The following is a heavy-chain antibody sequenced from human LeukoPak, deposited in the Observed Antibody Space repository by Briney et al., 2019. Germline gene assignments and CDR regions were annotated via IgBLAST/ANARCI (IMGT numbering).Heavy chain of an antibody. J-gene: IGHJ4*02. CDR3: ATRGAYSSSWSLHY. CDR2: ISGSGGST. D-gene: IGHD6-13*01. CDR1: GFTFSSYA. V-gene: IGHV3-23*01. Sequence: PGGSLRLSCAASGFTFSSYAMSWVRQAPGKGLEWVSAISGSGGSTYYADSVKGRFTISRDNSKNTLYLQMNSLRAEDTAVYYCATRGAYSSSWSLHYWGQGTLVTVSS.